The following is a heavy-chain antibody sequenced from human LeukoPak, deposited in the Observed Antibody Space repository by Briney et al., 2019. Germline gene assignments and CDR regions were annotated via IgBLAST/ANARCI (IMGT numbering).Heavy chain of an antibody. CDR3: ARGNYDILTGYYGRIGWFDP. V-gene: IGHV4-34*01. CDR2: INHSGST. CDR1: GGSFSGYY. Sequence: PSETLSLTCAVYGGSFSGYYWSWIRQPPGKGLEWIGEINHSGSTNYNPSLKSRVTIPVDTSKNQFSLKLSSVTAADTAVYYCARGNYDILTGYYGRIGWFDPWGQGTLVTVSS. D-gene: IGHD3-9*01. J-gene: IGHJ5*02.